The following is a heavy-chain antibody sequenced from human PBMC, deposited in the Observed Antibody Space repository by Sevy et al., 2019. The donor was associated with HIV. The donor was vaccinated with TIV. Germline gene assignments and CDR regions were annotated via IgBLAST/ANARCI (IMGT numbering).Heavy chain of an antibody. J-gene: IGHJ6*03. Sequence: GGSLRLSCAVSGFSFDSYGMTWVRQAPGKGLEWVSGISGSGSRTYYADSVKGRFIISRDNTKNTLDLQMNSLRSEDTAIYYRAKGGGGHYDPDEIGYYFYYYNIDVWGKGTTVTVSS. V-gene: IGHV3-23*01. CDR1: GFSFDSYG. CDR2: ISGSGSRT. CDR3: AKGGGGHYDPDEIGYYFYYYNIDV. D-gene: IGHD3-22*01.